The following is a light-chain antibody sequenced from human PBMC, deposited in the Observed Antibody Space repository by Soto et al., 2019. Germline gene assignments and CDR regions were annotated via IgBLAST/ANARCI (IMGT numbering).Light chain of an antibody. CDR2: DVS. Sequence: QSALTQPASVSGSLGQSITISCTGTSGDVGTYDYVSWYQQHPGKAPKLLIFDVSSRPSGIADRFSGSKSGNTASLTISGLQAEDEADYYCNSDLTNIVAFGGGTKLTVL. CDR1: SGDVGTYDY. V-gene: IGLV2-14*03. CDR3: NSDLTNIVA. J-gene: IGLJ2*01.